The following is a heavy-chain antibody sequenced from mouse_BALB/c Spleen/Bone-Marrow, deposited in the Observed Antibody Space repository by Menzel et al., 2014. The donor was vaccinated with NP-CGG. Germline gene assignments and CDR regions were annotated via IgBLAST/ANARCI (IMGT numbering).Heavy chain of an antibody. CDR3: ARDSRSTVSHFDY. D-gene: IGHD1-1*01. J-gene: IGHJ2*01. CDR2: IKTNAKGYTT. CDR1: GFTFTDYT. V-gene: IGHV7-3*02. Sequence: EVKVVESEGGLVQPGGSLRLSCAPSGFTFTDYTMNWVRQLQGKPLEWWGFIKTNAKGYTTEYSASVKGRFTISRDSSQSILYLQMNTLRAEDSATYYCARDSRSTVSHFDYWGQGTTLTVSS.